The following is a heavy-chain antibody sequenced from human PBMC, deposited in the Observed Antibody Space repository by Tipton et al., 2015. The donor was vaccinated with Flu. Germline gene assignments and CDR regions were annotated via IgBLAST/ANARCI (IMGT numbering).Heavy chain of an antibody. D-gene: IGHD6-19*01. V-gene: IGHV3-30-3*01. Sequence: SLRLSCAASGFTFSSYAMYWVRQAPGKGLEWVAVISYDGSNKYYADSVKGRFTISRDNSKNTLYLQMNSLRAEDTAVYYCARERSLYSSGFDYWGQGTLVTVSS. J-gene: IGHJ4*02. CDR2: ISYDGSNK. CDR3: ARERSLYSSGFDY. CDR1: GFTFSSYA.